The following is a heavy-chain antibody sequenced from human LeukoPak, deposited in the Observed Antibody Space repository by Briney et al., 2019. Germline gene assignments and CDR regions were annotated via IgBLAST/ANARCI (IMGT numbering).Heavy chain of an antibody. CDR3: AARIAARGGLFDY. CDR2: ISGSGGST. D-gene: IGHD6-6*01. J-gene: IGHJ4*02. V-gene: IGHV3-23*01. Sequence: GGSLRLSCAASGFTFSSYAMSWVRQAPGKGLEWVSAISGSGGSTYYADSVKGRFTISRDNSKNTLYLQMNSLRAEDTAVYYCAARIAARGGLFDYWGQGTLVTVSS. CDR1: GFTFSSYA.